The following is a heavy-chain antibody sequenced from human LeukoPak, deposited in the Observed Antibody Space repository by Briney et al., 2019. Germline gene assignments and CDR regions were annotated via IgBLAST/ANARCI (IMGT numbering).Heavy chain of an antibody. CDR1: GGSISRGAYY. CDR2: IHYSGST. Sequence: PSETLSLTCTVSGGSISRGAYYWSWIRQHPGKGLEWIGYIHYSGSTYYNPSLKSRVTISVDTSKNQFSLKLSSVTAADTAVYYCARQQLSQLYYFDNWGQGTLVTVSS. J-gene: IGHJ4*02. V-gene: IGHV4-31*03. D-gene: IGHD6-13*01. CDR3: ARQQLSQLYYFDN.